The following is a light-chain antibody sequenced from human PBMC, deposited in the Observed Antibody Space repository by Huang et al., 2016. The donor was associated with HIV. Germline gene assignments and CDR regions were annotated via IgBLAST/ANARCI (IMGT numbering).Light chain of an antibody. Sequence: DIVMTQSPLSLSVTPGEPASISCRSSQSLLHGNGYNYLDWYLQKPGQSPQLLIYLDSNRASGVPDRFSGSGSGTDFTLKISRVEAEDIGVYYCMQSLQTITFGQGTRLEIK. CDR3: MQSLQTIT. J-gene: IGKJ5*01. CDR1: QSLLHGNGYNY. CDR2: LDS. V-gene: IGKV2-28*01.